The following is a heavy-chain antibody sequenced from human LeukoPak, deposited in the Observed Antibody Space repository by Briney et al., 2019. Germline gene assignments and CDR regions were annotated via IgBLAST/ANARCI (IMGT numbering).Heavy chain of an antibody. CDR2: IKEDGSEK. Sequence: GGCLRLSCTASGFTFNRDWTAWVRQAPGKGLEWVANIKEDGSEKNYVDSVKGRFTISRDNAKNSLYLQMNSLRAEDTAVYYCARDALLWFGELSPWYGMDVWGQGTTVTVSS. D-gene: IGHD3-10*01. CDR1: GFTFNRDW. CDR3: ARDALLWFGELSPWYGMDV. V-gene: IGHV3-7*01. J-gene: IGHJ6*02.